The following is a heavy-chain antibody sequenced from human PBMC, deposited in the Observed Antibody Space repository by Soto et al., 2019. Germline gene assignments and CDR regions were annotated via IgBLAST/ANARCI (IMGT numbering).Heavy chain of an antibody. CDR2: ISNSGDTT. J-gene: IGHJ3*02. V-gene: IGHV3-23*01. CDR1: GFTFSGYV. Sequence: GGSLRLSCAASGFTFSGYVMSWVRQAPGKGLEWVSAISNSGDTTYYADSVKGRFTISRDNSKNTVNLQMNSLRDEDTATYYCAKPSTDRGGGFDNWGQGTVVTVSS. D-gene: IGHD2-15*01. CDR3: AKPSTDRGGGFDN.